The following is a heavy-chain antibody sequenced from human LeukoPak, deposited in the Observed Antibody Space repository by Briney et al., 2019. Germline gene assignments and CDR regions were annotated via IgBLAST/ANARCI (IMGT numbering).Heavy chain of an antibody. D-gene: IGHD3-3*01. CDR2: VSGGGHNT. V-gene: IGHV3-23*01. Sequence: GGSLRLSCAASGFTFSSYAMSWVRQAPGKGLEWVSVVSGGGHNTYYADSVKGRFTMSRDNSKRTVYLQMNSLRAEATAVYYCAKDRSSWYYPFDSWGQGTLVTVSS. CDR1: GFTFSSYA. CDR3: AKDRSSWYYPFDS. J-gene: IGHJ4*02.